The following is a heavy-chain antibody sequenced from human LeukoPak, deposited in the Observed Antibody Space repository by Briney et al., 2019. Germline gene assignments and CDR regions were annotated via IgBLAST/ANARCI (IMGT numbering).Heavy chain of an antibody. CDR3: ARLYYGGITYYYYYMDV. CDR1: GYSISSGYY. J-gene: IGHJ6*03. CDR2: IYHSGST. D-gene: IGHD4-23*01. V-gene: IGHV4-38-2*01. Sequence: SETLSLTCAVSGYSISSGYYWGWIRQPPGKGLEWIGSIYHSGSTYYNPSLKSRVTISVDTSKNQFSLKPSSVTAADTAVYYCARLYYGGITYYYYYMDVWGKGTTVTVSS.